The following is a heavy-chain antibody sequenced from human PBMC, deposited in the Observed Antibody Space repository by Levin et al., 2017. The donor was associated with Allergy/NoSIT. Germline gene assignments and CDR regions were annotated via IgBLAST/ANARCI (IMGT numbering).Heavy chain of an antibody. CDR3: ARVRGYAAYDSRAYYFDC. CDR1: GGSIDSRDYF. V-gene: IGHV4-39*07. Sequence: SETLSLTCSVSGGSIDSRDYFWGWIRQPPGKGLEWIGNIYYSGSTYYNPSLKSRVTISVDTSQNHFSLKLSSVTAADTALYYCARVRGYAAYDSRAYYFDCWGQGALVTVSA. D-gene: IGHD5-12*01. CDR2: IYYSGST. J-gene: IGHJ4*02.